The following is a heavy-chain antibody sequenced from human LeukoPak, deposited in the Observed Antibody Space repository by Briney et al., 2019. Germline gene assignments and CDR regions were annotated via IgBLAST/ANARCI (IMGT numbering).Heavy chain of an antibody. V-gene: IGHV1-2*02. J-gene: IGHJ5*02. CDR2: IKPDSGDT. CDR3: VRDRPHNWFDP. Sequence: ASVKVCCKASGYTFSGYYIHWVRQAPGQGLEWMGLIKPDSGDTNYAQNFRGRVTMTRDTSITTAYMELNRLTSDDTAVYYCVRDRPHNWFDPWGQGTLVTVSS. CDR1: GYTFSGYY.